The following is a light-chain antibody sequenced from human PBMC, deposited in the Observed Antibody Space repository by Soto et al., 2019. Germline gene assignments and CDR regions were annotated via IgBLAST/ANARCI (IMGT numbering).Light chain of an antibody. V-gene: IGKV3-11*01. CDR2: DTS. CDR3: QQRHYCTIT. CDR1: QSVSSY. Sequence: EILLTQSPSTLSLSTGERATLYCRASQSVSSYLAWYQQKPGQAPRLLIYDTSNRDHDLPARFRGRGSGTEVTLTIISRQPAEFVAYYCQQRHYCTITFGQGTRLEIK. J-gene: IGKJ5*01.